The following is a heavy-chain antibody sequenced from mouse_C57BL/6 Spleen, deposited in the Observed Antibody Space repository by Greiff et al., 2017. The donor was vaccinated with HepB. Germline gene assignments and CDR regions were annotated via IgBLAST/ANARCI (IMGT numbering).Heavy chain of an antibody. CDR1: GFTFSDYG. J-gene: IGHJ1*03. D-gene: IGHD1-1*01. CDR2: ISSGSSTI. V-gene: IGHV5-17*01. Sequence: EVKVVESGGGLVKPGGSLKLSCAASGFTFSDYGMHWVRQAPEKGLEWVAYISSGSSTIYYADTVKGRFTISRDNAKNTLFLQMTSLRSEDTAMYYCARIGGGSSYDWYFDVWGTGTTVTGAS. CDR3: ARIGGGSSYDWYFDV.